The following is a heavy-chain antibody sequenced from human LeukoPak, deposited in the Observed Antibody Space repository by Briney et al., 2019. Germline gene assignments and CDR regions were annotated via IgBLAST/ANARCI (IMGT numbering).Heavy chain of an antibody. D-gene: IGHD3-10*01. CDR3: AREDRFGELWIDY. J-gene: IGHJ4*02. CDR1: GYTFTSYY. Sequence: ASVKVSCKASGYTFTSYYMYWVRQAPGQGLEWMGWINPNSGGTNYAQKFQGRVTMTRDTSISTAYMELSRLRSDDTAVYYCAREDRFGELWIDYWGQGTLVTVSS. V-gene: IGHV1-2*02. CDR2: INPNSGGT.